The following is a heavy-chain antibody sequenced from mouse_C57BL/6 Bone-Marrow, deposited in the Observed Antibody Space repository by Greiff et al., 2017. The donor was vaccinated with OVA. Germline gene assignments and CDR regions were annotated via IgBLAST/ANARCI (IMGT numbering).Heavy chain of an antibody. D-gene: IGHD1-1*01. V-gene: IGHV1-15*01. CDR1: GYTFTDYE. CDR2: IDPETGGT. CDR3: TRGDYYGSTRDTYYFDD. Sequence: QVQLQQSGAELVRPGASVTLSCKASGYTFTDYEMHWVKQTPVHGLEWIGAIDPETGGTAYNQKFKGKAILTADKSSSTAYMELRSLTSEDSAVYYCTRGDYYGSTRDTYYFDDWGQGTTLTVSS. J-gene: IGHJ2*01.